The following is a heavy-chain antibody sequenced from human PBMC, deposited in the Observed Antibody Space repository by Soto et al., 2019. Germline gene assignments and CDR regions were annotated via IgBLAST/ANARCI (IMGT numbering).Heavy chain of an antibody. CDR3: ARRSGSSGWKTNFDY. D-gene: IGHD6-19*01. CDR2: INSDGSST. CDR1: GFTFSSYW. V-gene: IGHV3-74*01. Sequence: EVQLVESGGGLVQPGGSLRLSCAASGFTFSSYWMHWARQAPGKGLVWVSRINSDGSSTSYADSVKGRFTISRDNAKNTLYLQMDSLRAEDTAVYYCARRSGSSGWKTNFDYWGQGTLVTVSS. J-gene: IGHJ4*02.